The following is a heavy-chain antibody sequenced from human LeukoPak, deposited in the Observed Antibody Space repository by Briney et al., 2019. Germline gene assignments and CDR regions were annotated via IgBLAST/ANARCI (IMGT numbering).Heavy chain of an antibody. Sequence: GGSLRLSCAASGFTFGSPWMHWVRQAPGKGLVWVSRINSDGSATAYADSVKGRFTISRDNAENTLYLQMNTLRAEDTAVYYCARGTAGYHSSYFDYWGQGTLVTVSS. CDR3: ARGTAGYHSSYFDY. V-gene: IGHV3-74*01. D-gene: IGHD3-16*02. J-gene: IGHJ4*02. CDR1: GFTFGSPW. CDR2: INSDGSAT.